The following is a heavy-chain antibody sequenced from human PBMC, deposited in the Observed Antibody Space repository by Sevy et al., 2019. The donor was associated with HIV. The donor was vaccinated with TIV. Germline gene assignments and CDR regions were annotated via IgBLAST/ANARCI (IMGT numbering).Heavy chain of an antibody. J-gene: IGHJ4*02. CDR2: VSYDGADK. CDR1: GFIFNNYD. D-gene: IGHD2-15*01. V-gene: IGHV3-30*18. Sequence: GGSLRLSCAASGFIFNNYDMYWIRQAPGKGLEWVATVSYDGADKDYADIVKGRFTISRDSSMSMLYLQMSSLRPEDTGGYFCAKDMVDCSGGTCYSGAVSPFESWGQGTLVTVSS. CDR3: AKDMVDCSGGTCYSGAVSPFES.